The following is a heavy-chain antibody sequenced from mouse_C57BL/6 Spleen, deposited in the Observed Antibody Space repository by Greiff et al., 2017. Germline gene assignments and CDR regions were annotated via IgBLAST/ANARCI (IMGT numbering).Heavy chain of an antibody. CDR1: GYAFSSSW. CDR3: ARVDSSTVFAY. Sequence: VQLQQSGPELVKPGASVKISCKASGYAFSSSWMNWVKQRPGKGLEWIGRIYPGDGDTNYNGKFKGKATLTADKSSSTAYMQLRSLTSEDSAVYFCARVDSSTVFAYWGQGALGTVSA. V-gene: IGHV1-82*01. J-gene: IGHJ3*01. CDR2: IYPGDGDT. D-gene: IGHD3-2*02.